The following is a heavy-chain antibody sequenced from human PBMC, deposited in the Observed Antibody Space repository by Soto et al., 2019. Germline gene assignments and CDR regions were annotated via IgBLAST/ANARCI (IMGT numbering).Heavy chain of an antibody. CDR2: IYYSGST. CDR3: ARSARGVTPFDY. V-gene: IGHV4-31*03. D-gene: IGHD3-10*01. J-gene: IGHJ4*02. CDR1: GGSISSGGYY. Sequence: SETLSLTCTVSGGSISSGGYYWSWIRQHPGKGLEWIGYIYYSGSTYYNPSLKSRVTISVDTSKNQFSLKLSSVTAADTAVYYCARSARGVTPFDYWGQGTLVTVSS.